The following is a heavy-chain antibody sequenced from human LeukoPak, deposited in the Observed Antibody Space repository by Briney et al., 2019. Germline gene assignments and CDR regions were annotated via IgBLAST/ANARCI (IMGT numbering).Heavy chain of an antibody. J-gene: IGHJ2*01. D-gene: IGHD3-16*01. CDR3: ARVGDPPNWYFGL. CDR2: INSGGST. Sequence: GGSLRLSCAASGFTFSNNYMTWVRQAPGKGLEWVSLINSGGSTYYADSVKGRFTISRDNSKNTLYLQMNSLRAEDTAVYYCARVGDPPNWYFGLWGRGTLVAVSS. CDR1: GFTFSNNY. V-gene: IGHV3-66*02.